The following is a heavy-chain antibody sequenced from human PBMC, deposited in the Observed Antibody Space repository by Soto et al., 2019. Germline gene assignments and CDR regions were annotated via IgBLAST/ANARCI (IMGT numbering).Heavy chain of an antibody. J-gene: IGHJ4*02. CDR3: ARVFGSGDCSGGSCYSEDY. CDR1: GGSISSYY. CDR2: IYYSGST. Sequence: SLTCTVSGGSISSYYWSWIRQPPGKGLEWIGYIYYSGSTNYNPSLKSRVTISVDTSKNQFSLKLSSVTAADTAVYYCARVFGSGDCSGGSCYSEDYWGQGTLVTVSS. V-gene: IGHV4-59*01. D-gene: IGHD2-15*01.